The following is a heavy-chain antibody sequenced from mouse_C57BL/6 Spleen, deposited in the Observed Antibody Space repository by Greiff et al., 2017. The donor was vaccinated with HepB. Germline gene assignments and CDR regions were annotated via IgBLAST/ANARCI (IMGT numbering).Heavy chain of an antibody. Sequence: QVQLQQSGAELMKPGASVKLSCKATGYTFTGYWIEWVKQRPGHGLEWIGEILPGSGSTNYNEKFKGKATFTADTSSNTAYMQLSSLTTEDSAIYYCARKEDYYGSSYPYFAMDYWGQGTSVTVSS. J-gene: IGHJ4*01. V-gene: IGHV1-9*01. CDR3: ARKEDYYGSSYPYFAMDY. CDR1: GYTFTGYW. D-gene: IGHD1-1*01. CDR2: ILPGSGST.